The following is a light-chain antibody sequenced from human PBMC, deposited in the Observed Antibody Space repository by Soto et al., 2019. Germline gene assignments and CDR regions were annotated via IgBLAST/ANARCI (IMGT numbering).Light chain of an antibody. J-gene: IGKJ4*01. Sequence: DIQLTQSPSFLSASVGDRVTITCRASQGISSYLAWYQQKPGKAPKLLIYAASTLQSGVPSRFSGSGSGTEFTLTSSSLQPEDFATYLCQQLRIYPITFGGGTKVEIK. CDR3: QQLRIYPIT. CDR1: QGISSY. CDR2: AAS. V-gene: IGKV1-9*01.